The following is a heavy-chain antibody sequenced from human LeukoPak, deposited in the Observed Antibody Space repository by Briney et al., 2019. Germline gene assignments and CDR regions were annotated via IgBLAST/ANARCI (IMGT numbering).Heavy chain of an antibody. D-gene: IGHD3-10*01. J-gene: IGHJ4*02. CDR2: IYYSGST. CDR3: ARQTYGLFDY. Sequence: PSETLSLTCTVSGVSISSYYWSWLRQPPGKGLEWIGYIYYSGSTNYNPSLKSRVTISVDTSKNQFSLKLSSVTAADTAVYYCARQTYGLFDYWGQGTLVTVSS. CDR1: GVSISSYY. V-gene: IGHV4-59*01.